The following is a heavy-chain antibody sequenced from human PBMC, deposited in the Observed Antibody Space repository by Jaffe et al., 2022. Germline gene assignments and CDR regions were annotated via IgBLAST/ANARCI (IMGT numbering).Heavy chain of an antibody. CDR3: ARGPYYDFWSGYSRGAFDI. V-gene: IGHV3-21*01. J-gene: IGHJ3*02. D-gene: IGHD3-3*01. CDR2: ISSSSSYI. CDR1: GFTFSSYS. Sequence: EVQLVESGGGLVKPGGSLRLSCAASGFTFSSYSMNWVRQAPGKGLEWVSSISSSSSYIYYADSVKGRFTISRDNAKNSLYLQMNSLRAEDTAVYYCARGPYYDFWSGYSRGAFDIWGQGTMVTVSS.